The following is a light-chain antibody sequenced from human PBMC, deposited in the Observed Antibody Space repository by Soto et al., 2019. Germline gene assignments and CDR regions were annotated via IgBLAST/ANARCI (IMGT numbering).Light chain of an antibody. CDR2: ATS. CDR3: LKYDSAPRT. CDR1: QGINKF. V-gene: IGKV1-27*01. J-gene: IGKJ1*01. Sequence: DIQMTQSPSSLSASVGDRVSITCRASQGINKFLAWCQQKPGKVPKLLIYATSTLQSGVPSPFSGSGSGTDFTLTISSLQPEDVATYFCLKYDSAPRTFGQATKVDIK.